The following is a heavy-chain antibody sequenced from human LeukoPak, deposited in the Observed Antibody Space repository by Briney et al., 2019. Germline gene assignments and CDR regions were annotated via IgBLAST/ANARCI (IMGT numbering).Heavy chain of an antibody. J-gene: IGHJ3*02. CDR2: ISGSGGST. Sequence: GGSLRLSCAASGFSFSSYSMSWVRQAPGKGLEWVSAISGSGGSTYYADSVKGRFTISRDNSKNTLYLQMNSLRAEDTAVYYCAKPRSGAFDIWGQGTMVTVSS. V-gene: IGHV3-23*01. CDR1: GFSFSSYS. CDR3: AKPRSGAFDI.